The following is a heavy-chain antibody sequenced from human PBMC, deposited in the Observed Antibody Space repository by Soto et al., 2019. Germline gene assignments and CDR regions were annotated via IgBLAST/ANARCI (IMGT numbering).Heavy chain of an antibody. J-gene: IGHJ6*04. V-gene: IGHV1-8*01. D-gene: IGHD2-2*01. CDR1: GYTFTSYD. CDR2: MNPNSGNT. CDR3: ARSYCSSTSCRQLDV. Sequence: QVQLVQSGAEVKKPGASVKVSCKASGYTFTSYDINWVRQATGLGLEWMGWMNPNSGNTGYAQNFQGRVTMTRDTYINTAYMELSSLRSEDTAVYFCARSYCSSTSCRQLDVWGKGTTVTVSS.